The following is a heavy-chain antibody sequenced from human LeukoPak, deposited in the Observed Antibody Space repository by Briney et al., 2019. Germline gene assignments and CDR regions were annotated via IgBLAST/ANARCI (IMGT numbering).Heavy chain of an antibody. CDR2: INHSGGST. CDR3: ARDYYDSSGYHYFDY. V-gene: IGHV1-46*01. Sequence: ASVKVSCKASGYTFTSYYMHWVRQAPGQGLEWMGIINHSGGSTSYAQKFQGRVTMTRDTSTSTVYMELSSLRSEDTAVYYCARDYYDSSGYHYFDYWGQGTLVTVSS. J-gene: IGHJ4*02. CDR1: GYTFTSYY. D-gene: IGHD3-22*01.